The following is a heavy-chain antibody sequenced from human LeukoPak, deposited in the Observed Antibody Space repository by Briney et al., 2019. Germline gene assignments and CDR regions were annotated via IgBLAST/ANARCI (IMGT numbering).Heavy chain of an antibody. D-gene: IGHD6-19*01. V-gene: IGHV4-59*01. CDR2: IYYSGST. CDR1: GGSISSYY. J-gene: IGHJ4*02. CDR3: ARDQDSSGWYDHYFDY. Sequence: PSETLSLTCTVSGGSISSYYWSWIRQPPGKRLEWIGYIYYSGSTNYNPSLKSRVTISVDTSMNQFSLKLSSVTAADTAVYYCARDQDSSGWYDHYFDYWGQGTLVTVSS.